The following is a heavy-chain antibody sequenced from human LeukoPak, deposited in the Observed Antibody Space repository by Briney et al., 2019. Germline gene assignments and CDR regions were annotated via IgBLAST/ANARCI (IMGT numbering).Heavy chain of an antibody. CDR2: ISSSSSYI. CDR1: GLTFSSYS. CDR3: ARDEPTSGTDY. J-gene: IGHJ4*02. V-gene: IGHV3-21*01. D-gene: IGHD1-14*01. Sequence: PGGSLRLSCAVSGLTFSSYSMNWVRQAPGKGLEWVSSISSSSSYIYYADSVKGRFTISRDNAKNSLYLQMNSLGAEDTAVYYCARDEPTSGTDYWGQGTLVTVSS.